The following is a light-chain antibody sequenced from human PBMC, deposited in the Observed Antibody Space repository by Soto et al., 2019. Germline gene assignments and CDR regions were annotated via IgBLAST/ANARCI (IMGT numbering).Light chain of an antibody. Sequence: EIVMTQSPATLSVSPGERATLSCRASQSVSSNLAWYQQKPGQAPRLLIYGASTRATGIPARFSGSGSGTDFTLTLSRLQSEDFAVYYCQQYNNWPPYTFGQGTKLEIK. J-gene: IGKJ2*01. CDR3: QQYNNWPPYT. V-gene: IGKV3-15*01. CDR2: GAS. CDR1: QSVSSN.